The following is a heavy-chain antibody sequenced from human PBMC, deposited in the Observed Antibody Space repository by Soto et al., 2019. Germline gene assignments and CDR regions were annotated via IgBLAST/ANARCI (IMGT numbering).Heavy chain of an antibody. CDR1: GGSFSGYY. J-gene: IGHJ2*01. CDR3: ARRNVYNWNSVYWYFDL. D-gene: IGHD1-7*01. V-gene: IGHV4-34*01. CDR2: INHSGGT. Sequence: SETLSLTCAVYGGSFSGYYWSWIRQPPGKGLEWIGEINHSGGTNYNPSLKSRVTISVDTSKNQFSLKLSSVTAADTAVYYCARRNVYNWNSVYWYFDLWGRGTLVSVSS.